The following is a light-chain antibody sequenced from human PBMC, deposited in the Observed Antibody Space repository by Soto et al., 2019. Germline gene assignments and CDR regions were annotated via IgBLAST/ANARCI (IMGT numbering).Light chain of an antibody. V-gene: IGLV1-51*01. CDR1: GSNIGSNY. J-gene: IGLJ2*01. Sequence: QSVLTQPPSVSAAPGQNVTISGPGGGSNIGSNYVSWYEQFPGKAPKLLLHDDDKRPSGIPERFSGSKSGTSATLAITGLQTGDEADYYCGTWDRSLSAQVFGGGTKLTVL. CDR2: DDD. CDR3: GTWDRSLSAQV.